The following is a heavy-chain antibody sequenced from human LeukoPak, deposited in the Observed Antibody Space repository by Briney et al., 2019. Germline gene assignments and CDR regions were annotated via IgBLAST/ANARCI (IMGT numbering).Heavy chain of an antibody. CDR3: ARGGWSLDY. Sequence: SETLSLTCTVSGGSITSATYYWSWIRQPPGKGLEWIGYIYYSGSTNYNPSLKSRLTISVDTSKNQFSLKLSSVTAADTAVYYCARGGWSLDYWGHGTLVTVSS. D-gene: IGHD2-15*01. CDR1: GGSITSATYY. J-gene: IGHJ4*01. CDR2: IYYSGST. V-gene: IGHV4-61*01.